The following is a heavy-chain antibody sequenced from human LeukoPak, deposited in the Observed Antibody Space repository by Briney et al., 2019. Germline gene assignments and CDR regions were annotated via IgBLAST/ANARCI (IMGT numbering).Heavy chain of an antibody. J-gene: IGHJ6*04. CDR1: GFTFSSYA. V-gene: IGHV3-64D*06. CDR2: ISSNGGST. Sequence: PGGSLRLSCSASGFTFSSYAMHWVRQAPGKGLESVSAISSNGGSTYYADSVKGRFTISRDNSKNTLYLQMSSLRAEDTAVYYCVKGPAAMPPYYYGMDVWGKGTTVTVSS. CDR3: VKGPAAMPPYYYGMDV. D-gene: IGHD2-2*01.